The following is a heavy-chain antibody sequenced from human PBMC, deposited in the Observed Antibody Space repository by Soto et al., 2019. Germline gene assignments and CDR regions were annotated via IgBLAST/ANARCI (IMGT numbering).Heavy chain of an antibody. CDR2: ISDSGHT. V-gene: IGHV4-39*01. CDR1: GGSISSNNYS. Sequence: YLTYSVSGGSISSNNYSWGWIPQPSGKRLEWSGSISDSGHTYYRPSLNSRVPIFVDTSKIQFSLERSVVTATDSAVDCCARRGARIVAGAISTGFDPWVQGTLIAVPS. J-gene: IGHJ5*02. D-gene: IGHD5-12*01. CDR3: ARRGARIVAGAISTGFDP.